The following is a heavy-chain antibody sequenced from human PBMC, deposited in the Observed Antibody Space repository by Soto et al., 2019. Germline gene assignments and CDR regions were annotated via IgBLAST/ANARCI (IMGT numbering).Heavy chain of an antibody. CDR2: INPNSGGT. V-gene: IGHV1-2*04. CDR3: ARGAFHWAQTFDAFDI. CDR1: GYTFTGYY. Sequence: ASVKVSCKASGYTFTGYYMHWVRQAPGQGLEWMGWINPNSGGTNYAQKFQGWVTMTRDTSISTAYMELSRLRSDDTAVYYCARGAFHWAQTFDAFDIWGQGTMVTVSS. J-gene: IGHJ3*02. D-gene: IGHD3-9*01.